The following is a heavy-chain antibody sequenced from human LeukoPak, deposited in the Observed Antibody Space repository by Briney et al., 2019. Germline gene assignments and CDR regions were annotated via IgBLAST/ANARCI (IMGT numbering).Heavy chain of an antibody. CDR1: GFTFSSYG. V-gene: IGHV3-23*01. CDR3: AKDGAVASGSAQPSYFDY. Sequence: GGTLRLSCAASGFTFSSYGMSWVRQAPGKGLEWVSAISGSGGSTYYADSVKGRFTISRDNSKNTLYLQMNSLRAEDTAVYYCAKDGAVASGSAQPSYFDYWGQGTLVTVSS. D-gene: IGHD3-10*01. CDR2: ISGSGGST. J-gene: IGHJ4*02.